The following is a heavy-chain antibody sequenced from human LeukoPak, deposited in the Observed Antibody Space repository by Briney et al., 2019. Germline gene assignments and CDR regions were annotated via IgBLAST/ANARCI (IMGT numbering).Heavy chain of an antibody. CDR1: GFTFSNFW. CDR2: IHPEGNEK. J-gene: IGHJ4*02. D-gene: IGHD1-1*01. V-gene: IGHV3-7*04. CDR3: ARGDDFSGDH. Sequence: GGSLRLSCVVSGFTFSNFWMSWVRQAPGRGLEWVANIHPEGNEKYHVESVKGRYTISRDNAKNLLFLQMNGLRVEDTAVYYCARGDDFSGDHWGQGTLVTVSS.